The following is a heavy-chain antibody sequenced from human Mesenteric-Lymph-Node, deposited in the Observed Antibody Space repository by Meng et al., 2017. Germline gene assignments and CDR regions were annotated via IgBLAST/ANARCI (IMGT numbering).Heavy chain of an antibody. Sequence: SVKVSCKASGGAFNSYAFTWVRQAPGQGLEWMGGIIPIIDSVNYAQKFQGRVTITADKSTSTAYMELNSLRSEDTAVYYCARRGYSGYEGRGGRVNYYYGMDVWGQGTTVTVSS. D-gene: IGHD5-12*01. CDR3: ARRGYSGYEGRGGRVNYYYGMDV. V-gene: IGHV1-69*06. J-gene: IGHJ6*02. CDR2: IIPIIDSV. CDR1: GGAFNSYA.